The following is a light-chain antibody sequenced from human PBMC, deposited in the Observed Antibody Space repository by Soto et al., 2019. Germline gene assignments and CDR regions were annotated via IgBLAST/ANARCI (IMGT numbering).Light chain of an antibody. CDR3: SSYTGSNTLSV. J-gene: IGLJ2*01. V-gene: IGLV2-14*01. CDR2: EVF. CDR1: SSDIGTYNY. Sequence: QSALTQPASVSGSPGQSITISCTGTSSDIGTYNYVSWYQQHPGKAPKLMIYEVFNRPSGVSIRFSGSKSGNTASLTFSGLQPEDEADYYCSSYTGSNTLSVFGGGTKVTVL.